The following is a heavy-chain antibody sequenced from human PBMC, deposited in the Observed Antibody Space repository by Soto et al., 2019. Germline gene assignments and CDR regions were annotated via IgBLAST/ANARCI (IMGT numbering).Heavy chain of an antibody. V-gene: IGHV4-39*01. CDR1: GGSISSSSYY. CDR2: IYYSGST. CDR3: ARLHTRSDYYDSSGYYLFDY. J-gene: IGHJ4*02. D-gene: IGHD3-22*01. Sequence: QLQLQESGPGLVKPSETLSLTCTVSGGSISSSSYYWGWIRQPPGKGXXWIGSIYYSGSTYYNPSLKSRVTISVDTSKNQFSLKLSSVTAADTAVYYCARLHTRSDYYDSSGYYLFDYWGQGTLVTVSS.